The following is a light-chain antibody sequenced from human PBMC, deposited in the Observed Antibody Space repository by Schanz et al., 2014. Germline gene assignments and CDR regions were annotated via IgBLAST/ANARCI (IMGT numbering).Light chain of an antibody. CDR2: EVS. CDR3: CSYAGSSAFWV. CDR1: SSDVGGYNY. V-gene: IGLV2-23*02. J-gene: IGLJ3*02. Sequence: QSALTQPPFASGSPGQSVTISCTATSSDVGGYNYVSWYQQYPGKAPKLVIYEVSKRPSGVSNRFSGSKSGNTASLTISGLQAEDEADYYCCSYAGSSAFWVFGGGTKLTVL.